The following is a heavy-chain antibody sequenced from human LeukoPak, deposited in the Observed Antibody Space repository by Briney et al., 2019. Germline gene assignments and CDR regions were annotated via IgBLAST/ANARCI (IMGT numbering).Heavy chain of an antibody. Sequence: GGSLRLSCAASGFTFSSYSMNWVRQAPGKGLEWVSSISSSSSYIYYADSVKGRFTISRDNAKNSLYLQMNSLRAEDTAVYYCARDWLPAELWPFYWGQGTLVTVSS. J-gene: IGHJ4*02. V-gene: IGHV3-21*01. CDR2: ISSSSSYI. D-gene: IGHD5-18*01. CDR1: GFTFSSYS. CDR3: ARDWLPAELWPFY.